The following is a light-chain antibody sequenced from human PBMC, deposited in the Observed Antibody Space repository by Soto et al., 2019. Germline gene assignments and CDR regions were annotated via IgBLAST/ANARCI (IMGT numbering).Light chain of an antibody. CDR3: QTRNNWPST. Sequence: EIVLTQSPVTLSLSPGEGATLSCRASQNVRTYVAWYQQKPGQAPRLLIYDAFKRAKGIPARFSGSGSGTDFTLTISSLEPEDFAVYYCQTRNNWPSTFGGGTKVEI. J-gene: IGKJ4*01. V-gene: IGKV3-11*01. CDR1: QNVRTY. CDR2: DAF.